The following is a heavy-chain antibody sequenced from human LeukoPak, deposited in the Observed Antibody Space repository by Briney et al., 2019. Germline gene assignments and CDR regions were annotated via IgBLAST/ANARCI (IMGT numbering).Heavy chain of an antibody. J-gene: IGHJ4*02. V-gene: IGHV1-18*01. CDR2: ISAYNGNT. D-gene: IGHD1-7*01. Sequence: ASVEVSCKASGYTFTSYGISWVRQAPGQGLEWMGWISAYNGNTNYAQKLQGRVTMTTDTSTSTAYMELRSLRSDDTAVYYCARDDPELLIEDYWGQGTLVTVSS. CDR3: ARDDPELLIEDY. CDR1: GYTFTSYG.